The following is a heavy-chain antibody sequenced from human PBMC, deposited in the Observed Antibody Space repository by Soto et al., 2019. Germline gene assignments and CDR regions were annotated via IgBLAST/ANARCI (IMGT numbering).Heavy chain of an antibody. J-gene: IGHJ4*02. Sequence: EVLLVESGGGLVQPGGSLKLSCAASGFVFKDSSIHWVRQASGKGLEWVGRIRDRAFSYATAYAASVKGRFTISRDDSTNTAYLQMNSLKTEDTAIYYCTRLIDAALDYWGQGTLVTVSS. CDR2: IRDRAFSYAT. CDR3: TRLIDAALDY. D-gene: IGHD6-13*01. CDR1: GFVFKDSS. V-gene: IGHV3-73*01.